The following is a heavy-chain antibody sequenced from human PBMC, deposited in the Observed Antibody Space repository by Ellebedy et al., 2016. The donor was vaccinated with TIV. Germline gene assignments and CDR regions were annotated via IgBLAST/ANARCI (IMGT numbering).Heavy chain of an antibody. J-gene: IGHJ4*02. CDR1: GFTFSSYW. Sequence: GESLKISXAASGFTFSSYWVYWVRQRPGKGLEWVSRIKSDGNTLAYAESVKGRFTISRDNAKSTLSLQMNSLRDEDTAVYYCARGRYDESSVGLEHWGQGTLVTVS. V-gene: IGHV3-74*01. CDR3: ARGRYDESSVGLEH. CDR2: IKSDGNTL. D-gene: IGHD3-22*01.